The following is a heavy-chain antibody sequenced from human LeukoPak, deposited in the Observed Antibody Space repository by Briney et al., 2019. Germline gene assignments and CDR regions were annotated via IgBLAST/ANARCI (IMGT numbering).Heavy chain of an antibody. D-gene: IGHD3-3*01. CDR2: ISSSSSYI. CDR1: GFTFSSYA. Sequence: GGSLRLSCAASGFTFSSYAMSWVRQAPGKGLEGVSSISSSSSYIYYADSVKGRFTISRDNAKNSLYLQMNSLRAEDTAVYYCAILEWPRYYYYMDVWGKGTAVTVSS. V-gene: IGHV3-21*01. J-gene: IGHJ6*03. CDR3: AILEWPRYYYYMDV.